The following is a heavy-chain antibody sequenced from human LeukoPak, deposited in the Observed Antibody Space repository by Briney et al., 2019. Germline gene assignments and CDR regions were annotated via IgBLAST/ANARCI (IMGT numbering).Heavy chain of an antibody. Sequence: GGSLRLSCAASGFTFRSYWMSWVRQAPGKGLEWVANIERDGSEKYYVDSVKGRFIVSRDDAKNSLYLEMNSLRAEDTAVYYCARDWRYCSSSSCLAMDVWGQGTTVTVSS. CDR2: IERDGSEK. V-gene: IGHV3-7*01. CDR3: ARDWRYCSSSSCLAMDV. D-gene: IGHD2-2*01. CDR1: GFTFRSYW. J-gene: IGHJ6*02.